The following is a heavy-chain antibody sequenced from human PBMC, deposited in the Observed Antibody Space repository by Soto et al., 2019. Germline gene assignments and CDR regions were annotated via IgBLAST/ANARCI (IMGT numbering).Heavy chain of an antibody. J-gene: IGHJ1*01. CDR1: GGTFSSYA. CDR2: IIPIFGTA. Sequence: QVQLVQSGAEVKKPGSSVKVSCKASGGTFSSYAISWVRQAPGQGLEWMGGIIPIFGTANYAQKFQGRVTITADESTSTAYMELSSLRSEDTAVYYCARGYCSGGSFSPTYFQHWGQGTLVTVSS. D-gene: IGHD2-15*01. V-gene: IGHV1-69*01. CDR3: ARGYCSGGSFSPTYFQH.